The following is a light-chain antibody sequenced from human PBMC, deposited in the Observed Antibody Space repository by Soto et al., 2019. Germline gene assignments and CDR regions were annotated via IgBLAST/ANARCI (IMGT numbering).Light chain of an antibody. Sequence: DIQMTQSPSTLSASAGDTVTITCRASPSISTWLAWYQQKPGKAPKLLIFDASSLRSGVPSRFSGSGSGTEFTLTINSLQPDDFATYYCQQYDSYSWTFGQGTKVDIK. CDR2: DAS. V-gene: IGKV1-5*01. CDR1: PSISTW. J-gene: IGKJ1*01. CDR3: QQYDSYSWT.